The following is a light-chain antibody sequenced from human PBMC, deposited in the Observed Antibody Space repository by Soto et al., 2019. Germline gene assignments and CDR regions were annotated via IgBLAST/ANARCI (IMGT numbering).Light chain of an antibody. CDR2: SAS. Sequence: DIQMTQSPSSVSASIGDTVTITCRASQDINIYLNWYQQKPGEVPRLLIYSASTLHSGVPSRFTGSGSETDFTLTIRSLQPDDFETYYCQHGYVAQYIFCKGTKVDI. V-gene: IGKV1-39*01. CDR3: QHGYVAQYI. J-gene: IGKJ2*01. CDR1: QDINIY.